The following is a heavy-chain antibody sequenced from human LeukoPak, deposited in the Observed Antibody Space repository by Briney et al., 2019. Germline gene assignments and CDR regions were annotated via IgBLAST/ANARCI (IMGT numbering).Heavy chain of an antibody. Sequence: PGGSLRLSCEASGFAFSSFGMHWVRQAPGKGLEWVAFIRYDGSDKYYADSVKGRFTISRDNSNNTLFLQMNSLRAEDTSTYYCAGATFSNWFYFDQWGQGTLVTVSS. CDR2: IRYDGSDK. V-gene: IGHV3-30*02. CDR1: GFAFSSFG. J-gene: IGHJ4*02. D-gene: IGHD6-13*01. CDR3: AGATFSNWFYFDQ.